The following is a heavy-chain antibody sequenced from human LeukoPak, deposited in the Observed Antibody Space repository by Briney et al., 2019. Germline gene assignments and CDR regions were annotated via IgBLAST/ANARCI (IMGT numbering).Heavy chain of an antibody. CDR1: GFTFSSYA. CDR2: ISGSGGST. Sequence: GGSVRLSCAASGFTFSSYAMSWVRQAPGKGLEWVAAISGSGGSTYYADSVKGRFTISRDNSKNTLYLQMSSLRAEDTAVYYCAKEGEAGDYLDYWGQGTLVTVSS. CDR3: AKEGEAGDYLDY. D-gene: IGHD4-17*01. J-gene: IGHJ4*02. V-gene: IGHV3-23*01.